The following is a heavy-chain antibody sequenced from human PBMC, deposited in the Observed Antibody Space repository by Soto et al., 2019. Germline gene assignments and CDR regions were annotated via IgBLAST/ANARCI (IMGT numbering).Heavy chain of an antibody. J-gene: IGHJ3*02. V-gene: IGHV3-64D*08. D-gene: IGHD6-19*01. Sequence: GGSLRLSCSASGFTFSSYAMHWVRQAPGKGLEYVSAISSNGGSTYYADSVKGRFTISRDNSKNTLYLQMSSLRAEDTAVYYCVKQLAIDSSGWFRLGAFDIWGQGTMVTVSS. CDR2: ISSNGGST. CDR1: GFTFSSYA. CDR3: VKQLAIDSSGWFRLGAFDI.